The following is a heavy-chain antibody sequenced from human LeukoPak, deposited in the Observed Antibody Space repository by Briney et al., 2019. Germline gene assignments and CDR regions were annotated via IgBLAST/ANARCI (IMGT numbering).Heavy chain of an antibody. V-gene: IGHV1-18*01. D-gene: IGHD1-20*01. CDR3: ARAITGQLPNFDS. J-gene: IGHJ4*02. CDR1: GYTFTSYG. Sequence: ASVKVSCKASGYTFTSYGISWVRQAPGQGLEWMGWISAYNGNTNYAQKLQGRVTMTTDTSTSTAYMELRSLGSDDTAVYYRARAITGQLPNFDSWGQGTLVTVSS. CDR2: ISAYNGNT.